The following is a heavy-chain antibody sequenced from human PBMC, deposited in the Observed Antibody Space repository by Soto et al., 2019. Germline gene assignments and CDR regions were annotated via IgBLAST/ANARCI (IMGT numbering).Heavy chain of an antibody. CDR3: ARVKPMVRGVIITPKNWFDP. Sequence: SETLSLTCAVYGGSFSGYYWSWIRQPPGKGLEWIGEINHSGSTNYNPSLKSRVTISVDTSKNQFSLKLSSVTAADTAVYYCARVKPMVRGVIITPKNWFDPWGQGTLVTVSS. CDR2: INHSGST. J-gene: IGHJ5*02. V-gene: IGHV4-34*01. D-gene: IGHD3-10*01. CDR1: GGSFSGYY.